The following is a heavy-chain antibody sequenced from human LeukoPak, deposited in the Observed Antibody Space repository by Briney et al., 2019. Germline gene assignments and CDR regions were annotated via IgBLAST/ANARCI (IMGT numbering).Heavy chain of an antibody. V-gene: IGHV3-21*01. D-gene: IGHD3-9*01. CDR3: ARGLPSYDMGLDY. Sequence: GGSLRLPCADSGFTFSSYSMNWVRQAPGKGLQWVSSISSSGAKTYYADSVKGRVTISRDNAKNSYYLEMNSLVAEDTAVYYCARGLPSYDMGLDYWGQGTLVTVSS. CDR1: GFTFSSYS. J-gene: IGHJ4*02. CDR2: ISSSGAKT.